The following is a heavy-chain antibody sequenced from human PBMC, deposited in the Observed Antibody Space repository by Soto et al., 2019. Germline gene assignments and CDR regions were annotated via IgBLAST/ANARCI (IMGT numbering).Heavy chain of an antibody. V-gene: IGHV3-33*01. J-gene: IGHJ6*03. CDR2: IWYDGSNK. Sequence: GGSLRLSCAASGFTFSSYGMHWVRQAPGKGLEWVAVIWYDGSNKYYADSVKGRFTISRDNSKNTLYLQMNSLRAEDTAVYYCARAKPLLRYFDWLKEGWRNYYYYMDVWGKGTTVTVSS. CDR3: ARAKPLLRYFDWLKEGWRNYYYYMDV. D-gene: IGHD3-9*01. CDR1: GFTFSSYG.